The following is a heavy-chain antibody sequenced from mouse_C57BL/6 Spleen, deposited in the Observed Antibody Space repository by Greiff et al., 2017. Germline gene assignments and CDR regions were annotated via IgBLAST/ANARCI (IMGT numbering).Heavy chain of an antibody. V-gene: IGHV1-55*01. CDR3: ARWDTTVVADY. J-gene: IGHJ2*01. Sequence: QVHVKQPGAELVKPGASVKMSCKASGYTFTSYWITWVKQRPGQGLEWIGDIYPGSGSTNYNEKFKSKATLTVDKSSSTAYMPLSSLTSEDSAVYYCARWDTTVVADYWGQGTTLTVSS. CDR1: GYTFTSYW. CDR2: IYPGSGST. D-gene: IGHD1-1*01.